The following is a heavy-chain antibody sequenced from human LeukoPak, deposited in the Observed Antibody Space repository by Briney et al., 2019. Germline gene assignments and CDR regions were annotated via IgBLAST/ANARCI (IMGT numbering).Heavy chain of an antibody. CDR1: GGSISSSSYY. V-gene: IGHV4-39*07. Sequence: KPSETLSLTCTVSGGSISSSSYYWGWIRQPPGKGLEWIGSIYYSGSTYYNPSLKSRVTISVDTSKNQFSLKLSSVTAADTAVYYCARENVEGTYFDYWGQGTLVTVSS. J-gene: IGHJ4*02. CDR3: ARENVEGTYFDY. CDR2: IYYSGST. D-gene: IGHD2-21*02.